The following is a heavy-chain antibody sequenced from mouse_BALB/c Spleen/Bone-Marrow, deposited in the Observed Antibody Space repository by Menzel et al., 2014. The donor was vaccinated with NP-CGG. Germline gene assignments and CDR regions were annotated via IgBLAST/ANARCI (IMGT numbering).Heavy chain of an antibody. Sequence: VQLQEPGAELVKPGASVKLSCTASGFNIKDTYMHWVKQRPEQGLEWIGRIDPANGNTKYDPNFKGKATITADTSSNTAYLQLSSLTSEDTAVYYCSRDYANSAWFAYWGQGTLVTVSA. D-gene: IGHD1-1*01. CDR1: GFNIKDTY. CDR2: IDPANGNT. J-gene: IGHJ3*01. CDR3: SRDYANSAWFAY. V-gene: IGHV14-3*02.